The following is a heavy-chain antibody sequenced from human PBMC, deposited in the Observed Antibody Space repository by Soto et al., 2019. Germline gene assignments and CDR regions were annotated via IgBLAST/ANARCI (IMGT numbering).Heavy chain of an antibody. V-gene: IGHV4-30-2*01. D-gene: IGHD3-10*01. CDR2: ILNTGGT. CDR1: GGSISGGGFS. J-gene: IGHJ4*02. Sequence: SETLSLTCAVSGGSISGGGFSWSWIRQPPGKGLEWIGYILNTGGTQYNPSLKSRVSMSVDKSKNQFSLHLTSVTAADTAVYYCARLQFGEGFDYWGQGALVTV. CDR3: ARLQFGEGFDY.